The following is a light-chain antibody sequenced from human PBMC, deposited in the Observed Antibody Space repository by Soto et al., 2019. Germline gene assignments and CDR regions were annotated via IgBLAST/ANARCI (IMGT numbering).Light chain of an antibody. V-gene: IGLV2-8*01. Sequence: QSVLPQPPSASGSPGQLVTISCTGTSSDIGRFNFVSWYQQHPGKAPKLLIYEVTKRPSGVPDRFSGSKSGNAASLTVSGLQGEDEADYFCSSYTGSRAPYAFGTGTKVTVL. CDR1: SSDIGRFNF. J-gene: IGLJ1*01. CDR2: EVT. CDR3: SSYTGSRAPYA.